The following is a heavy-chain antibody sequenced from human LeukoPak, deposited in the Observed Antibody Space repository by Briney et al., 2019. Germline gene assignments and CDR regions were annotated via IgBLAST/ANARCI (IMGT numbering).Heavy chain of an antibody. CDR1: GGSISSSSCY. V-gene: IGHV4-39*01. CDR3: ARHDLNYYDSSGYPFDI. CDR2: IYYSGST. Sequence: PSETLSLTCTVSGGSISSSSCYWGWIRQPPGKGLEWIGSIYYSGSTYYNPSLKSRVTISVDTSKNQFSLKLSSVTAADTAVYYCARHDLNYYDSSGYPFDIWGQGTMVTVSS. J-gene: IGHJ3*02. D-gene: IGHD3-22*01.